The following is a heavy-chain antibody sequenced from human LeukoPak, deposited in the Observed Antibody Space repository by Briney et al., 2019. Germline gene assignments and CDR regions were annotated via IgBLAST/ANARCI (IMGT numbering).Heavy chain of an antibody. CDR1: GFTFSSYS. CDR2: ISSSSSTI. V-gene: IGHV3-48*04. CDR3: ARDRDYYYYMDV. Sequence: GGSLRLSCAASGFTFSSYSMGWVRQAPGKGLGWGAYISSSSSTINYADSVKGRFNISRDNAKPSLYLQMNSLRPEDTAVYYCARDRDYYYYMDVWGKGTTVTVSS. J-gene: IGHJ6*03.